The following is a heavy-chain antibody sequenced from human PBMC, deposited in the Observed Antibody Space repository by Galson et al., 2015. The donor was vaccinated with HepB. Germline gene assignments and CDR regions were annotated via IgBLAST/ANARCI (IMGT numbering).Heavy chain of an antibody. V-gene: IGHV4-30-4*01. D-gene: IGHD3-16*02. CDR3: ASLRLGELSYFDY. CDR1: GGSISSGDYY. J-gene: IGHJ4*02. CDR2: IYYSGST. Sequence: TLSLTCPVSGGSISSGDYYWSWIRQPPGKGLEWIGYIYYSGSTYYNPSLKSRVTISVDTSKNQFSLKLSSVTAADTAVYYCASLRLGELSYFDYWGQGTLVTVSS.